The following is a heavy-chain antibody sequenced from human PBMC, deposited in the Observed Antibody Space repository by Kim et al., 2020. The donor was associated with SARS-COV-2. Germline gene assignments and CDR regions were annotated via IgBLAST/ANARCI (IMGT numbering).Heavy chain of an antibody. D-gene: IGHD6-13*01. V-gene: IGHV4-59*01. Sequence: NPPLKSQVTISVGTSKNQFSLKLSSVTAADTAVYYCAREAYSSSWYYFDYWGQGTLVTVSS. CDR3: AREAYSSSWYYFDY. J-gene: IGHJ4*02.